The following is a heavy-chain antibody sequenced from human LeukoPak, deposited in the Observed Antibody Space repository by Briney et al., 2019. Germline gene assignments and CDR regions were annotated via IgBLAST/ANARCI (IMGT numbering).Heavy chain of an antibody. Sequence: GESLKISCKGSGYTFTTYWIGWVRQMPGKGLEWMGIIYPRASDTRYSPSFQGQVTISVDKSTSTAYLQWSSLKASDTAMYYCARHGWDTAMVTGYYYYGMDVWGQGTTVTVSS. CDR1: GYTFTTYW. V-gene: IGHV5-51*01. D-gene: IGHD5-18*01. J-gene: IGHJ6*02. CDR3: ARHGWDTAMVTGYYYYGMDV. CDR2: IYPRASDT.